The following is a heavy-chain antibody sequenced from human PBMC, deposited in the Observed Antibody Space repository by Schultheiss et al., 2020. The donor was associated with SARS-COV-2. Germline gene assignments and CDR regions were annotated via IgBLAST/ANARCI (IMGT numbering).Heavy chain of an antibody. J-gene: IGHJ6*02. CDR1: GFTFSSYA. D-gene: IGHD4-17*01. CDR2: ISGGGST. Sequence: GGSLRLSCAASGFTFSSYAMSWVRQAPGKGLEWVSAISGGGSTYYADSVKGRFTISRDNSKNTVYLLMNSLRAEDTAVYYCAREGPDYGDYFSFGMDVWGQGTAVTVSS. V-gene: IGHV3-23*01. CDR3: AREGPDYGDYFSFGMDV.